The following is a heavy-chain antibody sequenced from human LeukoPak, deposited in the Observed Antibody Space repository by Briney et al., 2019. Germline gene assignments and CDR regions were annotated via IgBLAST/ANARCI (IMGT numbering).Heavy chain of an antibody. D-gene: IGHD5-18*01. CDR2: ISSSGSTI. CDR3: ARERGYSYGDFDY. J-gene: IGHJ4*02. CDR1: GFTFSSYE. V-gene: IGHV3-48*03. Sequence: PGGSLRLSCAASGFTFSSYEMNWVRQAPGKGLEWVSYISSSGSTIYYADSVKGRFTISRDNAKNSLYLQMNSLRAEDTAVYYCARERGYSYGDFDYWGQGTLVTVSS.